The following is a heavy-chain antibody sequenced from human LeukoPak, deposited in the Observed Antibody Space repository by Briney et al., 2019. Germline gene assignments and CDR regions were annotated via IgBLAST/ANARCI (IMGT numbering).Heavy chain of an antibody. D-gene: IGHD4-17*01. CDR3: AKWGGDYDWYFDL. CDR2: ISGSGGST. Sequence: GGSLRLSCAASGVSFSSYAISWVRQDPGQGLEWVSAISGSGGSTYYADSVKGRFTISRDNSKNTLYLQMNSLRAEDTAVYYCAKWGGDYDWYFDLWGRGTLVTVSS. V-gene: IGHV3-23*01. CDR1: GVSFSSYA. J-gene: IGHJ2*01.